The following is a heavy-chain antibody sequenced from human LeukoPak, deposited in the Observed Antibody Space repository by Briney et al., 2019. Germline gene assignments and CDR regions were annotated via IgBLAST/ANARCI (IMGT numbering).Heavy chain of an antibody. CDR3: AREIEYSSSQCMDV. D-gene: IGHD6-6*01. CDR1: GGTFNSYA. Sequence: ASVKVSCKASGGTFNSYAISWVRQAPGHGLEWMGGIIPIFGTANYAQKFQGRVTITADESTSTAYMELSSLRSEDTAVYYCAREIEYSSSQCMDVWGQGTTVTVSS. V-gene: IGHV1-69*01. J-gene: IGHJ6*02. CDR2: IIPIFGTA.